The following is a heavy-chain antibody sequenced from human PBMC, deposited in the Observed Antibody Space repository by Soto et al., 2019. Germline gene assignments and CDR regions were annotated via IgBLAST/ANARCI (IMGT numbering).Heavy chain of an antibody. J-gene: IGHJ4*02. D-gene: IGHD2-2*01. CDR3: ARRAPYCVSTSCYDY. V-gene: IGHV4-59*08. CDR2: IYYSGNT. CDR1: GGSISSYY. Sequence: SETLSLTCTVSGGSISSYYWSWIRQPPGKGLEWIGYIYYSGNTNYNPSLKSRVTISGDTSKNQFSLKLSSVTAADTAVYYCARRAPYCVSTSCYDYWGQGTLVTVSS.